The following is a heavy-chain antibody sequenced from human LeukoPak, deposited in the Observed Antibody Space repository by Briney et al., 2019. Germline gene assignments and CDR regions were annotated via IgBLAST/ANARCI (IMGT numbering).Heavy chain of an antibody. D-gene: IGHD1-26*01. CDR1: GYTFTSYA. Sequence: ASVKVSCKASGYTFTSYAIHWVRQAPGQRLEWMGWINVVNGDTKYSQKFQGRVTIIRDTSASTAYMELSSLRSEDTAVYYCVRDGYSYGRKDAFDIWGQGTMVTVSS. J-gene: IGHJ3*02. CDR2: INVVNGDT. CDR3: VRDGYSYGRKDAFDI. V-gene: IGHV1-3*01.